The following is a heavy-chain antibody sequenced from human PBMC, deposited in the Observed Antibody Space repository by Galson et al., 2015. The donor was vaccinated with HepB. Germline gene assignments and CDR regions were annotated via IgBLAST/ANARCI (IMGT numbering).Heavy chain of an antibody. V-gene: IGHV3-72*01. D-gene: IGHD3-22*01. Sequence: DWVRQAPGKGLEWVGRTRNKANSYTTEYAASVEGRFTISRDDSKSSLYLQMNSLKTEDTTVYYCAREEYYGSSGLDYWGQGTLVTVSS. J-gene: IGHJ4*02. CDR3: AREEYYGSSGLDY. CDR2: TRNKANSYTT.